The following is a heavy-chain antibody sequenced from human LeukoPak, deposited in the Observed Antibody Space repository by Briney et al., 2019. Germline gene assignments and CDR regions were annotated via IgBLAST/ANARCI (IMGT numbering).Heavy chain of an antibody. V-gene: IGHV3-64D*06. CDR3: VISNYYDILTGQDAFDI. Sequence: GGSLRLSCSAPGFTFSSYAMHWVRQAPGKGLEYVSAISSNGGSTYYADSVKGRFTISRDNSKNTLYLQMSSLRAEDTAVYYCVISNYYDILTGQDAFDIWGQGTMVTVSS. J-gene: IGHJ3*02. D-gene: IGHD3-9*01. CDR1: GFTFSSYA. CDR2: ISSNGGST.